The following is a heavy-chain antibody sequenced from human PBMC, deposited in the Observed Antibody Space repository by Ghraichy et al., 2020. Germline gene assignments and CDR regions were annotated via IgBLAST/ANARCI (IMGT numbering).Heavy chain of an antibody. CDR1: GFTFSNAW. D-gene: IGHD2-2*01. V-gene: IGHV3-15*01. CDR3: APFAAHQLLPRFGY. Sequence: GESLNISCAASGFTFSNAWMSWVRQVPGKGLEWVGRIKSKTDGGTTDYAAPVKGRFTISRDDSKNTLYLQMNSLRAEDTAVYYCAPFAAHQLLPRFGYWGQGTLVTVSS. CDR2: IKSKTDGGTT. J-gene: IGHJ4*02.